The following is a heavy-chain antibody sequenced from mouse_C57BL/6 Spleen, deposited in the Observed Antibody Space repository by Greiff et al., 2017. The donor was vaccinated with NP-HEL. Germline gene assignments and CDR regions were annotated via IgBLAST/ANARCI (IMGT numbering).Heavy chain of an antibody. V-gene: IGHV1-76*01. J-gene: IGHJ2*01. CDR1: GYTFTDYY. CDR2: IYPGSGNT. CDR3: ARGLYDGYFDY. D-gene: IGHD2-3*01. Sequence: QVQLQQSGAELVRPGASVKLSCKASGYTFTDYYINWVKQRPGQGLEWIARIYPGSGNTYYNEKFKGKATLTAEKSSSTAYMQLSSLTSEDSAVYFCARGLYDGYFDYWGQGTTLTVSS.